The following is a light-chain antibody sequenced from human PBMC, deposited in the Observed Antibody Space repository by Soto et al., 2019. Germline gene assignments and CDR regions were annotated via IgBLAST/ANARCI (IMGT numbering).Light chain of an antibody. Sequence: QSLLTQPPSVSGPPGQTLTISCNGSSSDVGGYYDVPWYRQYTGKAPKLMIYDVSHRPSGVSTRFSGSKSGNTASLTISGLQAEDEADYYCTSYATSSTLFGGGTKVTVL. CDR3: TSYATSSTL. CDR2: DVS. J-gene: IGLJ2*01. V-gene: IGLV2-14*01. CDR1: SSDVGGYYD.